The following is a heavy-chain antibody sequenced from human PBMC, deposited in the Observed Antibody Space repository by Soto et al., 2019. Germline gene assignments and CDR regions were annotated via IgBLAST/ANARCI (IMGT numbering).Heavy chain of an antibody. V-gene: IGHV1-3*01. J-gene: IGHJ6*02. CDR2: INAGNGNT. CDR3: ARDRGSITIFGVVTPPFMDV. D-gene: IGHD3-3*01. CDR1: GYTFTSYA. Sequence: QVQLVQSGAEVKKPGASVKVSCKASGYTFTSYAMHWVRQAPGQRLEWMGWINAGNGNTKYSQKFQGRVTITRDTSASTAYKELSSLRSEDTAVYYCARDRGSITIFGVVTPPFMDVWGQGTTVTVSS.